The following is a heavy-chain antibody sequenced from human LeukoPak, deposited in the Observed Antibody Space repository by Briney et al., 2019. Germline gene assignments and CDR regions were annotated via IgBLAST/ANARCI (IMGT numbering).Heavy chain of an antibody. CDR2: IRYDGSNK. CDR1: GFTFSSYG. J-gene: IGHJ4*02. CDR3: AKTLSSYGDSDY. V-gene: IGHV3-30*02. D-gene: IGHD4-17*01. Sequence: GGSLRLSCAASGFTFSSYGMHWVRQAPAKGLEWVAFIRYDGSNKYYADSVMGRFTISRDNSKNTLYLQMNSLRAEDTAVYYCAKTLSSYGDSDYWGQGTLVTVSS.